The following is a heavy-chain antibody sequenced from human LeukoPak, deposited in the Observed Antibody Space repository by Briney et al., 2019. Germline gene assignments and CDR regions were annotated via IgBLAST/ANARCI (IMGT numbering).Heavy chain of an antibody. Sequence: TGGSLKLSCAASGFTFSGSAMHWVRQASGKGLEWVGRIRSKGYDYATAYAASVKGRFTISRDDSKKTAYLQMNSLRAEDTAVYYCAREGGSGWSVNYWGQGTLVTVSS. CDR2: IRSKGYDYAT. D-gene: IGHD6-19*01. CDR1: GFTFSGSA. V-gene: IGHV3-73*01. CDR3: AREGGSGWSVNY. J-gene: IGHJ4*02.